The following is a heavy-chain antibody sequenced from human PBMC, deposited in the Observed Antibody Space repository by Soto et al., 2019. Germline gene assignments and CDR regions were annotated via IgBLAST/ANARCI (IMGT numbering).Heavy chain of an antibody. CDR2: ISSSSSYI. J-gene: IGHJ6*02. CDR3: ARQTGTTLRYGMDV. V-gene: IGHV3-21*01. Sequence: PGGSLRLSCAASGFTFSSYSMNWVRQAPGKGLEWVSSISSSSSYIYYADSVKGRFTISRDNAKNSLYLQMNSLRAEDTAVYYCARQTGTTLRYGMDVWGQGTTVTVSS. D-gene: IGHD1-7*01. CDR1: GFTFSSYS.